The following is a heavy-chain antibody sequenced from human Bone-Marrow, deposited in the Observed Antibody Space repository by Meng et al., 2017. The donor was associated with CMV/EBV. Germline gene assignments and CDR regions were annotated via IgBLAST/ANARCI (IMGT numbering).Heavy chain of an antibody. CDR2: IRYDGSNK. V-gene: IGHV3-30*02. Sequence: GESLKISCAASGFTFSSYGMHWVRQAPGKGLEWVAFIRYDGSNKYYADSVKGRFTISRDNAKNSLYLQMNSLRAEDTAVYYCARDGNIVVVPAFYYYGMDVWGQGTTVTVSS. CDR3: ARDGNIVVVPAFYYYGMDV. J-gene: IGHJ6*02. CDR1: GFTFSSYG. D-gene: IGHD2-2*01.